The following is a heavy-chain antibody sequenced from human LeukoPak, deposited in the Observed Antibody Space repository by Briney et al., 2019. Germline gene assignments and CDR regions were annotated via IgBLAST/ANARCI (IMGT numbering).Heavy chain of an antibody. CDR2: MNPNSGNT. CDR1: GYTFTSYD. Sequence: ASVKVSCKASGYTFTSYDINWVRQATGQGLEWMGWMNPNSGNTGYAQKFQGRVTMTRDTSISTAYMELSSLGSEDTAVYYCTRGRSGSYGPRVLFDYWGQGTLVTVSS. D-gene: IGHD1-26*01. J-gene: IGHJ4*02. CDR3: TRGRSGSYGPRVLFDY. V-gene: IGHV1-8*01.